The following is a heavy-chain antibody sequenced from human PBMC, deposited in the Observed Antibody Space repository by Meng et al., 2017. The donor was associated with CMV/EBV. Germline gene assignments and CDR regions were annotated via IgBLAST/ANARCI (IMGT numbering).Heavy chain of an antibody. CDR1: GYSFTSYW. D-gene: IGHD3-16*01. CDR2: MYPRDSDI. V-gene: IGHV5-51*01. J-gene: IGHJ4*02. CDR3: ARPTVVGGRPRTFDY. Sequence: GESLKISCKGSGYSFTSYWIGWVRQTPEKGLEWMGIMYPRDSDIRYSPSFQGQVTISADKSISTAYLQWSTLTASDTAIYYCARPTVVGGRPRTFDYWGQGTLVTVSS.